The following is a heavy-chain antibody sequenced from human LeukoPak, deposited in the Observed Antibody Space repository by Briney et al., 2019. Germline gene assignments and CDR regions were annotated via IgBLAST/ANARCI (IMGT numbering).Heavy chain of an antibody. CDR3: ARGAYQIVVVTAPTY. V-gene: IGHV3-30*19. Sequence: GGSLRLSCAASGFTVSKYGMHWVRQAPGKGLEWVAVLSSDGNNEHYADSVKGRFTISRDISKNTLYLQMTSLRAEDTAVYYCARGAYQIVVVTAPTYWGQGTLVTGSS. CDR1: GFTVSKYG. J-gene: IGHJ4*02. CDR2: LSSDGNNE. D-gene: IGHD2-21*02.